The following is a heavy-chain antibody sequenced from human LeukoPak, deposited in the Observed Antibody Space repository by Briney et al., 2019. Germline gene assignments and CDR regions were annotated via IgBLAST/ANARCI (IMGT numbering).Heavy chain of an antibody. V-gene: IGHV4-59*01. CDR3: ARDSGSGYDSSGGAFDI. J-gene: IGHJ3*02. D-gene: IGHD3-22*01. CDR1: GGSISSYY. Sequence: SETLSLTCTVSGGSISSYYWSWIRQPPGKGLEWIGYIYYSGSTNYNPSLKSRVTISVDTSKNQFSLKLSSVTAADTAVYYCARDSGSGYDSSGGAFDIWGQGTMVTASS. CDR2: IYYSGST.